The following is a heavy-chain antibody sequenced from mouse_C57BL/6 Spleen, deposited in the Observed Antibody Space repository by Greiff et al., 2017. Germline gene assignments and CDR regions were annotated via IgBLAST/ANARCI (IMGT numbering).Heavy chain of an antibody. Sequence: QVQLQQPGAELVRPGSSVKLSCKASGYTFTSYWMHWVKQRPIQGLEWIGNIDPSDSETNYNQKFKDKATLTVEKSSSTAYMQLSSLTSEDSAVYYCARRWDYWDFDVWGTGTTVTVSS. CDR1: GYTFTSYW. V-gene: IGHV1-52*01. J-gene: IGHJ1*03. CDR3: ARRWDYWDFDV. D-gene: IGHD2-3*01. CDR2: IDPSDSET.